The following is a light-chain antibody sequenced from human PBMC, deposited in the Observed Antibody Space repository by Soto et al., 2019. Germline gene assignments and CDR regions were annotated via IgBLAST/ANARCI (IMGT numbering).Light chain of an antibody. V-gene: IGLV1-47*02. CDR1: SSNIGSNY. J-gene: IGLJ2*01. CDR2: SNN. CDR3: AAWDDSLSGQGI. Sequence: QSVLTQPTSASGTPGQRVTISCSGSSSNIGSNYVYWYQQLPGTAPKLLIYSNNLRPSGVPDRFSGSKSDTSASLAISGLRSEDEADYYCAAWDDSLSGQGIFGGGTKLTVL.